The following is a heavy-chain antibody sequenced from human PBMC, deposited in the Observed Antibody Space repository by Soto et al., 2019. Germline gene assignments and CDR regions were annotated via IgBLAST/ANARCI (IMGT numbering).Heavy chain of an antibody. D-gene: IGHD6-13*01. Sequence: PGGSLRLSCAASGSTFSSYGMHWVRQAPGKGLEWVAVISYDGSNKYYADSVKGRFTISRDNSKNTLYLQMNSLRAEDTAVYYCAKVQQLVPRPYYYYYGMDVWGQGTTVTVSS. CDR2: ISYDGSNK. CDR3: AKVQQLVPRPYYYYYGMDV. J-gene: IGHJ6*02. V-gene: IGHV3-30*18. CDR1: GSTFSSYG.